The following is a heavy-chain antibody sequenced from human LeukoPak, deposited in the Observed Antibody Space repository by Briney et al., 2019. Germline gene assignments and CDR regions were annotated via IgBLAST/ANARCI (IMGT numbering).Heavy chain of an antibody. D-gene: IGHD3-3*01. Sequence: ASVTVSCTASGYTFTSYDINWVRQAPGQGLEGMGWMNPNSGNTGYAQKFQGRVTMATDTSTSTAYMELRSLRSDDTAVYYCARDSLKSSTIFGVVISTLFDYWGQGTLVTVSS. CDR2: MNPNSGNT. CDR1: GYTFTSYD. J-gene: IGHJ4*02. V-gene: IGHV1-8*01. CDR3: ARDSLKSSTIFGVVISTLFDY.